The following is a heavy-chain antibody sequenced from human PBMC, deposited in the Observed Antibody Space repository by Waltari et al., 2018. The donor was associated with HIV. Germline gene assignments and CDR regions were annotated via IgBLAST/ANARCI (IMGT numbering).Heavy chain of an antibody. CDR1: GFTVSSNF. CDR3: ARVPRGPYGMDV. J-gene: IGHJ6*02. V-gene: IGHV3-66*01. CDR2: IYSGVGT. Sequence: EVQLVESGGGLVQPGGFLRDSCAASGFTVSSNFMRWVRQAPGKGLDGVEVIYSGVGTYYADSVKGRFTISRDNSYNTLYLQMNSRRAEDTAVYYCARVPRGPYGMDVWGQGTTVTVSS.